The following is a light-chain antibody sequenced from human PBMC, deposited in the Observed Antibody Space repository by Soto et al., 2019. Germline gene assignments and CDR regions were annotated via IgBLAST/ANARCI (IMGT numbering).Light chain of an antibody. J-gene: IGKJ1*01. Sequence: DIQMTQSPSTLSGSVGDRVTITCRASQTISSWLAWYQQKPGKAPKVLIWDASSLQRGVPSRFSGSGFGTEFTLTISRLQPDDFATYYCQQYNGYSTWTFGQGTKVDIK. CDR2: DAS. CDR3: QQYNGYSTWT. V-gene: IGKV1-5*01. CDR1: QTISSW.